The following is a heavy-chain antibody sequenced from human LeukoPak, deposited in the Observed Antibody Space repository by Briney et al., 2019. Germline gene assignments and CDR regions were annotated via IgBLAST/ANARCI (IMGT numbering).Heavy chain of an antibody. CDR3: ARDRRFGELSLDF. J-gene: IGHJ4*02. D-gene: IGHD3-10*01. Sequence: GGSLRLSCAASGFTFSSYGMHWVRQAPGKGLEGVAVIWYDGSNKYYADSVKGRFTISRDNSKNTLYLQMNSLRAEDTAVYYCARDRRFGELSLDFWGQGTLVTVSS. CDR2: IWYDGSNK. CDR1: GFTFSSYG. V-gene: IGHV3-33*01.